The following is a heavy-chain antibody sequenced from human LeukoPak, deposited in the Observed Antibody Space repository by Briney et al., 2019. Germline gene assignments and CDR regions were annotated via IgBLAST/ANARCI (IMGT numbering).Heavy chain of an antibody. CDR2: IYYSGST. V-gene: IGHV4-59*11. J-gene: IGHJ6*03. CDR3: ARYGKFWSGYYTLLDYYYYMDV. CDR1: GGSISSHY. Sequence: SETLSLTCTVSGGSISSHYWSWIRQPPGKGLEWIGYIYYSGSTNYNPSLKSRVTISVDTSKNQFSLKLSSATAADTAVYYCARYGKFWSGYYTLLDYYYYMDVWGKGTTVTVSS. D-gene: IGHD3-3*01.